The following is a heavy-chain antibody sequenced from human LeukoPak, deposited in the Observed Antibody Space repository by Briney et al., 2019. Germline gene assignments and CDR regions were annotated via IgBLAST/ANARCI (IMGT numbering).Heavy chain of an antibody. CDR1: GGTFSSYA. V-gene: IGHV1-2*02. D-gene: IGHD6-25*01. J-gene: IGHJ3*02. Sequence: ASVKVSCKASGGTFSSYAISWVRQAPGQGLEWMGWINPNSGGTNYAQKFQGRVTMTRDTSISTAYMDLSRLRSDDTALYYCATDRAQGRQRMEDDAFHIWGQGTMVTVSS. CDR2: INPNSGGT. CDR3: ATDRAQGRQRMEDDAFHI.